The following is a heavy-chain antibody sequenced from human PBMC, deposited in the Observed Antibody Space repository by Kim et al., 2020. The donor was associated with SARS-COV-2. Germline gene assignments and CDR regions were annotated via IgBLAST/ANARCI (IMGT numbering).Heavy chain of an antibody. V-gene: IGHV3-48*02. Sequence: GGSLRLSCAASGFTFSSYSMNWVRQAPGKGLEWVSYISSSSSTIYYADSVKGRFTISRDNAKNSLYLQMNSLRDEDTAVYYCARDWLNWNDAAPGGDLYYYGMDVWGQGTTVTVSS. CDR1: GFTFSSYS. CDR2: ISSSSSTI. J-gene: IGHJ6*02. CDR3: ARDWLNWNDAAPGGDLYYYGMDV. D-gene: IGHD1-1*01.